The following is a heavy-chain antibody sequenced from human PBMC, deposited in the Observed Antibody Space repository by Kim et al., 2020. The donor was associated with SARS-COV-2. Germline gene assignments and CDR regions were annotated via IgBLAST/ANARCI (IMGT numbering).Heavy chain of an antibody. D-gene: IGHD3-22*01. CDR3: AREGSGYYRYYYGMDV. V-gene: IGHV1-46*01. CDR1: GYTFTSYY. Sequence: ASVKVSCKASGYTFTSYYMHWVRQAPGQGLEWMGIINPSGGSTSYAQKFQGRVTMTRDTSTSTVYMELSSLRAEDTAVYYCAREGSGYYRYYYGMDVWGQGTPVTVSS. J-gene: IGHJ6*02. CDR2: INPSGGST.